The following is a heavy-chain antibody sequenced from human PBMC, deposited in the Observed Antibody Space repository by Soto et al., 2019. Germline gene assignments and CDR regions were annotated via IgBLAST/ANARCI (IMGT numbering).Heavy chain of an antibody. CDR1: GFTFSSYS. Sequence: GGSLSLSCAASGFTFSSYSMNWVRQAPGKGLEWVSYISSSSSTIYYADSVKGRFTISRDNAKNSLYLQMNSLRDEDTAVYYCAREAGTWHLPLNWFDPWGQGTLVTVSS. V-gene: IGHV3-48*02. CDR3: AREAGTWHLPLNWFDP. D-gene: IGHD6-19*01. J-gene: IGHJ5*02. CDR2: ISSSSSTI.